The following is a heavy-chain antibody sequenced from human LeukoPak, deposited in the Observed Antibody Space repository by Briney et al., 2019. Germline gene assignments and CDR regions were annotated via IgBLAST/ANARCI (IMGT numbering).Heavy chain of an antibody. D-gene: IGHD5-18*01. CDR1: GGSISSYY. CDR3: AREVAQGRYSNFDY. V-gene: IGHV4-4*07. J-gene: IGHJ4*02. Sequence: SETLSLTCTVSGGSISSYYWSWVRQPAGKGLEWIGRIYTSGSTNYNLSLKSRVTMSVDTSKNQFSLKLSSVTAADTAVYYCAREVAQGRYSNFDYWGQGTLVTVSS. CDR2: IYTSGST.